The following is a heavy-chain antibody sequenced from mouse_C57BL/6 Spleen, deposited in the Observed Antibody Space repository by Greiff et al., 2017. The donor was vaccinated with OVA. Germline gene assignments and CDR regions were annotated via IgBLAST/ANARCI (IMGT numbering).Heavy chain of an antibody. Sequence: EVKLVESGEGLVKPGGSLKLSCAASGFTFSSYAMSWVRQTPEQRLEWVAYISSGGDYIYYADTVKGRFTISSDNARNTLYLQMSSRKSYDTAMYYCTKIYDGFYAMDYWGQGTSVTVSS. J-gene: IGHJ4*01. CDR3: TKIYDGFYAMDY. CDR1: GFTFSSYA. V-gene: IGHV5-9-1*02. CDR2: ISSGGDYI. D-gene: IGHD2-3*01.